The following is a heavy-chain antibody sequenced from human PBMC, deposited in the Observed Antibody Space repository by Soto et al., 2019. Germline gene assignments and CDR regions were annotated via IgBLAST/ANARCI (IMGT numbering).Heavy chain of an antibody. CDR3: ARGPRGYSYGHQRNYYYGMDV. D-gene: IGHD5-18*01. V-gene: IGHV4-34*01. CDR1: GGSFSGYY. J-gene: IGHJ6*02. CDR2: INHSGST. Sequence: SETLSLTCAVYGGSFSGYYWSWIRQPPGKGLEWIGEINHSGSTNYNPSLKSRVTISVDTSKNQFSLKLSSVTAADTAVYYCARGPRGYSYGHQRNYYYGMDVWGQGTTVTVSS.